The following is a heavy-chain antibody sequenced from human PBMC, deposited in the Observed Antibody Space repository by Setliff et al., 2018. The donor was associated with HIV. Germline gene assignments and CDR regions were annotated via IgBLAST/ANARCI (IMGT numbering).Heavy chain of an antibody. J-gene: IGHJ3*02. V-gene: IGHV4-38-2*02. D-gene: IGHD2-21*02. CDR2: IYHSGNT. Sequence: SETLSLTCTVSGDSISSDFYWGWIRQPPGKGLEWIGSIYHSGNTYYMPSLQMRVTISVDMSKNQFSLNLNSVTAADPAVYYCARGQGCGGGCHYAFEMWGQGTMVTVSS. CDR1: GDSISSDFY. CDR3: ARGQGCGGGCHYAFEM.